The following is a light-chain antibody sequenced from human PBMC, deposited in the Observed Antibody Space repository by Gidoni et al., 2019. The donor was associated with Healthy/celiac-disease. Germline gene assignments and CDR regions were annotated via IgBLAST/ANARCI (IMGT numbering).Light chain of an antibody. V-gene: IGKV4-1*01. Sequence: DIVMTQSQDSLAVSLGERATINCTSSQSVLYSSNNKNYLAWYQQKPGQPPKLLISWASTRESGVPDRFSGSGSGTDFTRTISSLQAEDVAVYYCQQYYSTPYTFGQXTKLEIK. CDR1: QSVLYSSNNKNY. CDR2: WAS. CDR3: QQYYSTPYT. J-gene: IGKJ2*01.